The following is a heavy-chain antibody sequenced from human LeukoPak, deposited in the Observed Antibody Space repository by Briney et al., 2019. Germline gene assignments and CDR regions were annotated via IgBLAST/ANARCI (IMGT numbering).Heavy chain of an antibody. CDR1: GFTFSSYW. J-gene: IGHJ4*02. CDR2: INQDGGEK. CDR3: ATGRSCTTCYLPDY. Sequence: PGGSLRLSCAASGFTFSSYWMSWVRQAPWKGLEWVANINQDGGEKYYVDSVKGRFTISRDNAKNSLYLQMNSLRAEDTAVYHCATGRSCTTCYLPDYWGQGTLVTVSS. V-gene: IGHV3-7*01. D-gene: IGHD2-2*01.